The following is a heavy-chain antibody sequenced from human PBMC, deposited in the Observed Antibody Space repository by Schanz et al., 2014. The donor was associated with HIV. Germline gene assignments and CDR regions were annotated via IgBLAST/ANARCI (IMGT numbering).Heavy chain of an antibody. D-gene: IGHD2-2*01. V-gene: IGHV1-8*01. Sequence: QVQLVQSGAELKKPGASVKVSCKASGYTFTIYAINWVRQATGQGLEWMGWMNPNSGNTGYAEKFQGRVTMTRDTSISTAYMEVSRLRSDDTAVYYCARDRGSISWMGRAFDIWGQGTMVTVSS. CDR1: GYTFTIYA. CDR2: MNPNSGNT. J-gene: IGHJ3*02. CDR3: ARDRGSISWMGRAFDI.